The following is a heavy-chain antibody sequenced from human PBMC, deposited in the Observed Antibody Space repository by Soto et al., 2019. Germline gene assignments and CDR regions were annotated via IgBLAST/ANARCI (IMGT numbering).Heavy chain of an antibody. V-gene: IGHV3-21*01. CDR2: ISSSSSYI. J-gene: IGHJ5*02. D-gene: IGHD3-9*01. CDR1: GFTFSSYS. Sequence: PGGSLRLSCAASGFTFSSYSMNWVRQAPGKGLEWVSSISSSSSYIYYADSVKGRFTISRDNAKNSLYLQMNSLRAEDTAVYYCARGIPILTGYYDWFDPWGQGTLVTVSS. CDR3: ARGIPILTGYYDWFDP.